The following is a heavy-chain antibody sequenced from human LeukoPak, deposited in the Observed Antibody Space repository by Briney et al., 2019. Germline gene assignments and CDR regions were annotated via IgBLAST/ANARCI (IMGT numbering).Heavy chain of an antibody. D-gene: IGHD6-13*01. CDR3: ARGIAAAAGTYYYGMDV. Sequence: SVKVSCKASGGTFSSYAISWVRQAPGQGLEWMGELIPIFGTANYAQKFQGRVTITADKSTSTAYMELSSLRSEDTAVYYCARGIAAAAGTYYYGMDVWGKGTTVTVSS. V-gene: IGHV1-69*06. CDR2: LIPIFGTA. J-gene: IGHJ6*04. CDR1: GGTFSSYA.